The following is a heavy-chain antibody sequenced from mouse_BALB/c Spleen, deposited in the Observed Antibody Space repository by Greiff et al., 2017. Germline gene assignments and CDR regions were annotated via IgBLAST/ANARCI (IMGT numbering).Heavy chain of an antibody. CDR1: GYTFTDYN. D-gene: IGHD2-14*01. V-gene: IGHV1-18*01. CDR3: AAYYRYRFAY. Sequence: EMQLQQSGPELVKPGASVKIPCKASGYTFTDYNMDWVKQSHGKSLEWIGDINPNNGGTIYNQKFKGKATLTVDKSSSTAYMELRSLTSEDTAVYYCAAYYRYRFAYWGQGTLVTVSA. CDR2: INPNNGGT. J-gene: IGHJ3*01.